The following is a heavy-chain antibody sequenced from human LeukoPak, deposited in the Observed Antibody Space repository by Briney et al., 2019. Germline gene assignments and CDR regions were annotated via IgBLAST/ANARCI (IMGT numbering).Heavy chain of an antibody. V-gene: IGHV1-46*01. CDR3: ASGYKTVSVFEH. CDR2: SNPSGGGT. CDR1: GYTFTTYY. J-gene: IGHJ4*02. D-gene: IGHD5-24*01. Sequence: ASVNVSCKASGYTFTTYYMHWVRRAPGQGLVWMGLSNPSGGGTRYAQKFQGRVTMTRDTSTSTVYMELSSVRSEDTAVYYCASGYKTVSVFEHWGQGTLVTVFS.